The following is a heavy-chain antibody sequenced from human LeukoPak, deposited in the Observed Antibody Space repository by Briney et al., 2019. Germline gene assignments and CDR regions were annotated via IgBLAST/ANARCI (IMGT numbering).Heavy chain of an antibody. J-gene: IGHJ3*02. Sequence: SETLSLTCAVYGGSFSGYYWSWIRQPPGKGLEWIGEIKHSGSTNYNPSLKSRVTISVDTSKNQFSLKLSSVTAADTAVYYCARDRVDSQGPAFDIWGQGTMVTVSS. CDR1: GGSFSGYY. CDR3: ARDRVDSQGPAFDI. CDR2: IKHSGST. V-gene: IGHV4-34*01. D-gene: IGHD2-15*01.